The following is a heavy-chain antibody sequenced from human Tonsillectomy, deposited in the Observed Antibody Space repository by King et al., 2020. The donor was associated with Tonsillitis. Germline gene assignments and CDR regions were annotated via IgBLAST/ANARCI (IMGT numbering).Heavy chain of an antibody. V-gene: IGHV3-23*04. J-gene: IGHJ6*03. CDR1: GFTFSSYA. CDR3: AKYSVRHYYNYYMDV. Sequence: VQLVESGGGLVQPGGSLRLSCAASGFTFSSYAMAWVRQAPGKGLEWVSLIHDRGAGTYYADSVKGRLAISSDKSRNTLYLPMSSLRAEDTAIYYCAKYSVRHYYNYYMDVWGKGTTVTVSS. D-gene: IGHD1-26*01. CDR2: IHDRGAGT.